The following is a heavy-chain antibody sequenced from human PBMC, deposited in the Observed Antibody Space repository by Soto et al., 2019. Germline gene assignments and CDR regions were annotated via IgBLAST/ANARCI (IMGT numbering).Heavy chain of an antibody. D-gene: IGHD3-10*01. CDR1: GGSFSGYY. CDR3: SIGSMVRGVITSLYFDY. CDR2: ISHSGST. J-gene: IGHJ4*02. V-gene: IGHV4-34*01. Sequence: SETLSLTCAVYGGSFSGYYWSWIRQPPGKGQEWIGEISHSGSTNFNPSLKSRVTISVDTSKNLFSLKLSSVTAADTAVYFCSIGSMVRGVITSLYFDYWGQGTLVTVSS.